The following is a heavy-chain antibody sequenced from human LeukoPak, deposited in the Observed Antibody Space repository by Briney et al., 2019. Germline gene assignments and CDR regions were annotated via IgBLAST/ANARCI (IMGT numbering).Heavy chain of an antibody. CDR3: ARQTGSGLFTLP. D-gene: IGHD3/OR15-3a*01. Sequence: PSETLSLTCSVSGISISSSNSYWGWIRQPPGKRLEWIGSIYYTGNTYYNASIKSRVTISIDTSKNQISLRLTSATATDTAMYYCARQTGSGLFTLPGGQGTLVTVSS. J-gene: IGHJ4*02. CDR1: GISISSSNSY. V-gene: IGHV4-39*01. CDR2: IYYTGNT.